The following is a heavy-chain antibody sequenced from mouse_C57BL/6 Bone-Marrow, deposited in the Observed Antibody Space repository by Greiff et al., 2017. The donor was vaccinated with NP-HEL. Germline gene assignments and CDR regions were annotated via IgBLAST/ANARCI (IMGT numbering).Heavy chain of an antibody. CDR2: IYPRSGNT. D-gene: IGHD1-1*01. CDR1: GYTFTSYG. CDR3: ARSLIYYYGSSDRAY. V-gene: IGHV1-81*01. Sequence: QVQLQQSGAELARPGASVKLSCKASGYTFTSYGISWVKQRTGQGLEWIGEIYPRSGNTYYNEKFKGKATLTADKSSSTAYMELRSLTSEDSAVYFCARSLIYYYGSSDRAYWGQGTLVTVSA. J-gene: IGHJ3*01.